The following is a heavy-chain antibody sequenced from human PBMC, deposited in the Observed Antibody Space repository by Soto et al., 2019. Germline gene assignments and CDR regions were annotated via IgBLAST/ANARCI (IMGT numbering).Heavy chain of an antibody. CDR2: IYYSGST. V-gene: IGHV4-31*03. J-gene: IGHJ6*02. CDR1: GGSISSGGYY. D-gene: IGHD3-3*01. Sequence: SETLSLTCTVSGGSISSGGYYWSWIRQHPGKGQEWIGYIYYSGSTYYNPSLKSRVTISVDTSKNQYSLKLSSVTAADTAEYYCASCSIAYYDFWSGPKTSDYYYYYGMDVWGQGTTVTVSS. CDR3: ASCSIAYYDFWSGPKTSDYYYYYGMDV.